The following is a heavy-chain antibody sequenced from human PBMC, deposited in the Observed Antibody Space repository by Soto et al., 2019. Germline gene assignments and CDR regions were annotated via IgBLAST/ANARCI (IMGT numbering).Heavy chain of an antibody. D-gene: IGHD2-15*01. Sequence: PGGSLRLSCAASGFTFSSYGMHWVRQAPGKGLEWVAVISYDGSNKYYADSVKGRFTISRDNSKNTLYLQMNSLRAEDTAVYYCAKNPLEGGLTCPYPLNFWGQGTLVTVSS. J-gene: IGHJ4*02. CDR2: ISYDGSNK. V-gene: IGHV3-30*18. CDR3: AKNPLEGGLTCPYPLNF. CDR1: GFTFSSYG.